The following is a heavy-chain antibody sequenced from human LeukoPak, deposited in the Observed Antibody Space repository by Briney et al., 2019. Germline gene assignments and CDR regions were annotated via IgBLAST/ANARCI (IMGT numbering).Heavy chain of an antibody. CDR3: ARGGEKGRFYYYYYMDV. V-gene: IGHV4-39*07. Sequence: SETLSLTCTVSGGSISSSSYYWGWIRQPPGKGLEWIGSIYYSGSTYYNPSLKSRVTISVDTSKNQFSLKLSSVTAADTAVYYCARGGEKGRFYYYYYMDVWGQGTMVTVSS. J-gene: IGHJ6*03. D-gene: IGHD3-16*01. CDR2: IYYSGST. CDR1: GGSISSSSYY.